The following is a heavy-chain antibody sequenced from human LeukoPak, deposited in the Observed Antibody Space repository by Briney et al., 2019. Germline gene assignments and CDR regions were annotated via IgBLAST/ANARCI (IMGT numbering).Heavy chain of an antibody. Sequence: SETLSLTCAVSGGSISSSNWWSWVRQPPGKGLEWIGEIYHSGSTNYNPSLKSRVTISVDTSKNQFSLKLSSVTAADTAVYYCARDSSGSYGDFDYWGQGTLVTVSS. CDR2: IYHSGST. CDR3: ARDSSGSYGDFDY. V-gene: IGHV4-4*02. J-gene: IGHJ4*02. D-gene: IGHD1-26*01. CDR1: GGSISSSNW.